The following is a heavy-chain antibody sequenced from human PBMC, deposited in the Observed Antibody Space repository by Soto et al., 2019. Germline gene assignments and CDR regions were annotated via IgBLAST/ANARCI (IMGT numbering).Heavy chain of an antibody. V-gene: IGHV3-64*01. J-gene: IGHJ6*03. Sequence: EAQLVESGGGLVQPGGSLRLSCAASGFTFSNYEMHWVRQAPGKGLEYVSGISNNGAHTDYAKSVKGRFTISRDNSEKTLYLQMGSMRADDMALYDCAIRGYGSRWLIVYMDVWGKGTTVT. CDR2: ISNNGAHT. CDR3: AIRGYGSRWLIVYMDV. CDR1: GFTFSNYE. D-gene: IGHD6-13*01.